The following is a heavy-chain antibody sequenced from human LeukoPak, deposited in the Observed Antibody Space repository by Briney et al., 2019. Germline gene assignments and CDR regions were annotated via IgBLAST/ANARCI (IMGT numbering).Heavy chain of an antibody. J-gene: IGHJ3*02. V-gene: IGHV2-5*01. D-gene: IGHD4-17*01. CDR3: AHSGTVTTPHDAFDI. CDR2: IYWNDDK. CDR1: GFSLSTSGVG. Sequence: SGPTLVNPTQTLTLTCTFSGFSLSTSGVGVGWIRQPPGKALEWLALIYWNDDKRYGPSLKSRLTITKDTSKNQVVLTMTNMDPVDTATYYCAHSGTVTTPHDAFDIWGQGTMVTVSS.